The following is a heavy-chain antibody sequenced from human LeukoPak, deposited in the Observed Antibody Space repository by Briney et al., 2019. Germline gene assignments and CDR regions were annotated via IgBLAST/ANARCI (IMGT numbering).Heavy chain of an antibody. Sequence: PSETLSLTCTVSGGSISSSCYYWGWIRQPPGKGLEWIGSIYYSGSTYYNPSLKSRVTISVDTSKNQFSLKLSSVTAADTAVYYCARVGVGQGFDYWGQGTLVTVSS. J-gene: IGHJ4*02. D-gene: IGHD3-3*01. V-gene: IGHV4-39*07. CDR1: GGSISSSCYY. CDR3: ARVGVGQGFDY. CDR2: IYYSGST.